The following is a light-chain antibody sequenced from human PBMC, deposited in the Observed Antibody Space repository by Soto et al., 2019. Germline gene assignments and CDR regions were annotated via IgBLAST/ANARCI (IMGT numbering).Light chain of an antibody. Sequence: QSALTQPASVSGSLGQSITISCIGTSSNIGSYNLVSWYQHQPGKAPKIMIFEGSKRPSGVSNRFSGSRSGNTASLTISGLQAEDEADYHCCSFAGTGTQYVFGTGTKLTVL. V-gene: IGLV2-23*01. J-gene: IGLJ1*01. CDR2: EGS. CDR3: CSFAGTGTQYV. CDR1: SSNIGSYNL.